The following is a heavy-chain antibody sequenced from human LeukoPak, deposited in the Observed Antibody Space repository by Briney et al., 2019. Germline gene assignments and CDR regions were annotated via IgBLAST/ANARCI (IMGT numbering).Heavy chain of an antibody. CDR3: ARHSSFPGSSGWYSFDY. D-gene: IGHD6-19*01. V-gene: IGHV4-59*08. CDR2: IYYSGST. Sequence: PSETLSLTCTVSGGSISSYYWSWIRQPPGKGLEWIGYIYYSGSTNYNPSLKSRVTISVDTSKNQFSLKLSSVTAADTAVYYCARHSSFPGSSGWYSFDYWGQGTLVTVSS. J-gene: IGHJ4*02. CDR1: GGSISSYY.